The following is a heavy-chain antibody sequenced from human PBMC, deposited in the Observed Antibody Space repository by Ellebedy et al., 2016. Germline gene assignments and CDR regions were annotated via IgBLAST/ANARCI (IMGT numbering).Heavy chain of an antibody. J-gene: IGHJ4*02. V-gene: IGHV3-23*01. D-gene: IGHD4-17*01. CDR1: GFTVSKNY. CDR3: AKLGRTVTTAIDS. Sequence: GGSLRLSCAASGFTVSKNYMNWVRQAPGKGLDAVSGISGSGGATYDADAVKGRFTISRDNSKNTLYLQMNNLRAEDTAIYYCAKLGRTVTTAIDSWGQGALVTVSS. CDR2: ISGSGGAT.